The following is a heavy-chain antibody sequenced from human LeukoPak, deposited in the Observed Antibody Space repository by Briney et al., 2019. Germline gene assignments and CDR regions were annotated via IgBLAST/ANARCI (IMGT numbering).Heavy chain of an antibody. CDR3: ARESFQLPLFDY. CDR2: ISSSSSYI. V-gene: IGHV3-21*01. CDR1: GFTFSSYA. J-gene: IGHJ4*02. D-gene: IGHD2-2*01. Sequence: GGSLRLSCAASGFTFSSYAMSWVRQAPGKGLEWVSSISSSSSYIYYADSVRGRFTISRDNAKNSLYLQMNSLRAEDTAVYYCARESFQLPLFDYWGQGTLVTVSS.